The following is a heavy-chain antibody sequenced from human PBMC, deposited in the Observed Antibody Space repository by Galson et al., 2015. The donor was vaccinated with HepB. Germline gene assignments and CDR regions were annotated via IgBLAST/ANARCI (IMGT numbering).Heavy chain of an antibody. Sequence: SLRLSCAASGFTFSSYSMNWVRQAPGKGLEWVSYISSSSGTIYYADSVKGRFTISRDNAKNSLYLQMNSLRAEDTAVYYCARDPTTPHCYDGSGIDYWGQGTLVTVSS. D-gene: IGHD3-22*01. CDR2: ISSSSGTI. CDR3: ARDPTTPHCYDGSGIDY. CDR1: GFTFSSYS. V-gene: IGHV3-48*01. J-gene: IGHJ4*02.